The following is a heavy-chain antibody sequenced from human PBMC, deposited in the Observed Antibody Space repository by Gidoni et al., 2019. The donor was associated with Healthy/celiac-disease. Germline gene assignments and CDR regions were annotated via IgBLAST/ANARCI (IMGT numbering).Heavy chain of an antibody. Sequence: EVQLVESGGGLVKPGGSLRLSCAASGFTFSSYSMNWVRQAPGKGLEWVSSISSSSSYIYYADSVKGRFTISRDNAKNSLYLQMNSLRAEDTAVYYCARDGSSSVEVDYWGQGTLVTVSS. J-gene: IGHJ4*02. V-gene: IGHV3-21*01. CDR2: ISSSSSYI. D-gene: IGHD6-6*01. CDR3: ARDGSSSVEVDY. CDR1: GFTFSSYS.